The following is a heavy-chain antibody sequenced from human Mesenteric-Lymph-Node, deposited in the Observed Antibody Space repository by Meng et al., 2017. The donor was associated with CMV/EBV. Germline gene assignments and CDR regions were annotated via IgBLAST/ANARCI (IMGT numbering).Heavy chain of an antibody. D-gene: IGHD3-10*01. CDR3: ARDSRGRYYGSGSYGDY. Sequence: NTFTSYGISWVRQAPGQGIEWMGWISAYNGNTNYAQKLQGRVTMTTDTSTSTAYMELRSLRSDDTAVYYCARDSRGRYYGSGSYGDYWGQGTLVTVSS. J-gene: IGHJ4*02. V-gene: IGHV1-18*01. CDR2: ISAYNGNT. CDR1: NTFTSYG.